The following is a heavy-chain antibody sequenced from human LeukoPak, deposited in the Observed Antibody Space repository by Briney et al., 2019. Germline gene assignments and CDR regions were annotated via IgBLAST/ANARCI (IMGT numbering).Heavy chain of an antibody. CDR3: AREGCSGGSCYFDY. J-gene: IGHJ4*02. Sequence: SETLSLTCTVSGSSISSGGYSWSWIRQPPGKGLEWIGYIYHSGSTYYNPSLKSRVTISVDRSKNQFSLKLSSVTAADTAVYYCAREGCSGGSCYFDYWGQGTLVTVSS. V-gene: IGHV4-30-2*01. D-gene: IGHD2-15*01. CDR1: GSSISSGGYS. CDR2: IYHSGST.